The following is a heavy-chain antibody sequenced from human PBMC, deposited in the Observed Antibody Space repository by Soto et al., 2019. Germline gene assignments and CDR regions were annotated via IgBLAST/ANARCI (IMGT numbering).Heavy chain of an antibody. CDR2: IYYSGST. Sequence: SETLSLTCTVSGGSISSGDYYWSWIRQPPGKGLEWIGYIYYSGSTYYNPSLKSRVTISVDTSKNQFSLKLSSVTAADTAVYYCARVLSSSWPGYYYYGMDVWGQGTTVTASS. J-gene: IGHJ6*02. V-gene: IGHV4-30-4*01. D-gene: IGHD6-13*01. CDR3: ARVLSSSWPGYYYYGMDV. CDR1: GGSISSGDYY.